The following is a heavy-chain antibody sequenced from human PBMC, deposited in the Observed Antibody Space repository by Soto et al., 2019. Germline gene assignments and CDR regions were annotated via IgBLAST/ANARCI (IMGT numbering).Heavy chain of an antibody. V-gene: IGHV1-69*06. CDR1: GGTFSSYA. J-gene: IGHJ3*02. CDR3: ARAHPSVDTATVTGPRRAFDI. CDR2: IIPIFGTA. D-gene: IGHD5-18*01. Sequence: ASVKVSCKASGGTFSSYAISWVRQAPGQGLEWMGGIIPIFGTANYAQKFQGRVTITADKSTSTAYMELSSLRSEDTAVYYCARAHPSVDTATVTGPRRAFDIWGQGTMVTVSS.